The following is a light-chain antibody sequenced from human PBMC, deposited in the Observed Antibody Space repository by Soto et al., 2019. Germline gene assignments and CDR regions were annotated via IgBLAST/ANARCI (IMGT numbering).Light chain of an antibody. CDR1: QSISSY. V-gene: IGKV1-39*01. J-gene: IGKJ1*01. Sequence: DIQMTQSPSSLSSGVVDRVTITCRASQSISSYLNWYQQKPGKAPKVLIYAASTLQSGVPSRFSGSGAGTQFTLTITSLQPDDFATYYCQFYNSYSRTFGQGTKVDIK. CDR3: QFYNSYSRT. CDR2: AAS.